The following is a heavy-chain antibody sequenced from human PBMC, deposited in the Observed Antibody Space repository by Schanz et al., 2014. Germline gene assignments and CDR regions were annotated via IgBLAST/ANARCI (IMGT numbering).Heavy chain of an antibody. D-gene: IGHD6-13*01. CDR2: IDDTWGP. CDR1: GASITSGGHY. CDR3: ARGDSTSYHEGNDAIDI. J-gene: IGHJ3*02. Sequence: QVQLQASGPGLVKPSQTLSLTCTVSGASITSGGHYWTWIRQVPGKGLEWIGCIDDTWGPKNNSPLKARVTLSLDASTNQFSLKLSSVTAADTAVYYCARGDSTSYHEGNDAIDIWGQGTMVIVSS. V-gene: IGHV4-31*03.